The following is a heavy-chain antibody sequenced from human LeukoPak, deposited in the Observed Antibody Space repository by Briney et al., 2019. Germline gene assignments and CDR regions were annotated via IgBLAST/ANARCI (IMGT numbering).Heavy chain of an antibody. CDR2: IYVTGN. CDR3: ARHIGGGIEDMDV. J-gene: IGHJ6*03. V-gene: IGHV4-59*08. Sequence: PSETLSLTCTVSGGSIGTYYWSWVRQSPGEGLEWIGYIYVTGNRYNPYLQSRVTISVDTSRNQFFLKMSSVTAADTAMYYCARHIGGGIEDMDVWGKGTKVTVSS. CDR1: GGSIGTYY. D-gene: IGHD3-16*02.